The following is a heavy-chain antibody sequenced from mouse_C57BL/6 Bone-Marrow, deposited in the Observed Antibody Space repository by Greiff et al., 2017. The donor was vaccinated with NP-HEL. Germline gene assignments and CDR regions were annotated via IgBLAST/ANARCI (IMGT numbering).Heavy chain of an antibody. J-gene: IGHJ3*01. CDR3: ARWASSGSWAY. CDR2: ISSGGSYT. V-gene: IGHV5-6*01. Sequence: DVQLQESGGDLVKPGGSLKLSCAASGFTFSSYGMSWVRQTPDKRLEWVATISSGGSYTYYPDSVKGRFTISRDNAKNTLYLQMSSLKSEDTAMYYCARWASSGSWAYWGQGTLVTVSA. D-gene: IGHD3-2*02. CDR1: GFTFSSYG.